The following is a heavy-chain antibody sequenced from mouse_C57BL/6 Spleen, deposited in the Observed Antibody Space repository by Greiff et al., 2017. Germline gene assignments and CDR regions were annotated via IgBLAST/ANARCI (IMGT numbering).Heavy chain of an antibody. CDR1: GFSLRTFGMG. J-gene: IGHJ2*01. CDR2: IWWDDDK. CDR3: ARMNYGSSFCYDY. D-gene: IGHD1-1*01. V-gene: IGHV8-8*01. Sequence: QVTLKESGPGILQPSQTLSLTCSFSGFSLRTFGMGVGWIRQPSGKGLEWLAHIWWDDDKYYNPALKSRLPISKDTSKNQIFLKIAKVDTADTATYYCARMNYGSSFCYDYWGQGTTRTVSS.